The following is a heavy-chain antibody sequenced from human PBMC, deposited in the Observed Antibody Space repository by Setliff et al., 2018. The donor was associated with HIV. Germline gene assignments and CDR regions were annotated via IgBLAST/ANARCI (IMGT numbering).Heavy chain of an antibody. CDR2: IDQSGSA. D-gene: IGHD6-13*01. J-gene: IGHJ1*01. V-gene: IGHV4-39*07. Sequence: SETLSLTCNVSGGSISSSSYYWGWIRQPPGKGLEWIAEIDQSGSANYNPSLKSRVTMSVDASKNQFSLILSSVTAADTAVYYCAGIIATPGTTWGQGTLVTVS. CDR1: GGSISSSSYY. CDR3: AGIIATPGTT.